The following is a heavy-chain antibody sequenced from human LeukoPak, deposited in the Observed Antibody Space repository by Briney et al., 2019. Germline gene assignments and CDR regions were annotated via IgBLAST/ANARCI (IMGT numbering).Heavy chain of an antibody. J-gene: IGHJ4*02. CDR1: GFTFSDYY. D-gene: IGHD6-19*01. V-gene: IGHV3-11*04. CDR2: ISGSGTTV. CDR3: ARVQRWPTCFDY. Sequence: GGSLRLSCAASGFTFSDYYMSWIRQAPGKGLGWVSYISGSGTTVYYADSVKGRFTISRDNANISLHLQMNSLRAEDTAMYYCARVQRWPTCFDYWGQGTLVTVSS.